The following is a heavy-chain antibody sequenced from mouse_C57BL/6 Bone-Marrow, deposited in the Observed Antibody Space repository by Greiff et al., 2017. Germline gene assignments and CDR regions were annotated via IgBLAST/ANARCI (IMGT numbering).Heavy chain of an antibody. J-gene: IGHJ3*01. D-gene: IGHD2-4*01. CDR3: ARLYYDYDGFAY. V-gene: IGHV1-4*01. CDR2: INPSSGYT. Sequence: QVQLQQSGAELARPGASVKMSCKASGYTFTSYTMHWVKQRPGQGLEWIGYINPSSGYTKYNQKFKDKATLTADKSSSTAYVQLSSLTSEDSAVYYCARLYYDYDGFAYWGQGTLVTVSA. CDR1: GYTFTSYT.